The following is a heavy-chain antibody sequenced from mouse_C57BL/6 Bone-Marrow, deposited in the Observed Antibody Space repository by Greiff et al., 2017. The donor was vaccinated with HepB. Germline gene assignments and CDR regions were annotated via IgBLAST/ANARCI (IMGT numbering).Heavy chain of an antibody. Sequence: DVMLVESGGGLVQPGGSLKLSCAASGFTFSDYYMYWVRQTPEKRLEWVAYISNGGGSTYYPDTVKGRFTISRDNAKNTLYLQMSRLKSEDTAMYYCARQGPEAWFAYWGQGTLVTVSA. CDR1: GFTFSDYY. J-gene: IGHJ3*01. V-gene: IGHV5-12*01. D-gene: IGHD3-3*01. CDR3: ARQGPEAWFAY. CDR2: ISNGGGST.